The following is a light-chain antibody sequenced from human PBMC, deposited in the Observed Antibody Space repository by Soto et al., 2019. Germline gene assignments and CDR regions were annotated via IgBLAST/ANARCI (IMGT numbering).Light chain of an antibody. V-gene: IGKV3-11*01. CDR3: QQHISWPLT. Sequence: EIVLTQSPVTLSLSPGERATLSCRASQSVTNSLAWYQQKPGQAPRLLVYDASNRATGIPTRFSGSGSGTDLTLTISNLEPEDFAVYYCQQHISWPLTFGGGTKVEIK. CDR2: DAS. J-gene: IGKJ4*01. CDR1: QSVTNS.